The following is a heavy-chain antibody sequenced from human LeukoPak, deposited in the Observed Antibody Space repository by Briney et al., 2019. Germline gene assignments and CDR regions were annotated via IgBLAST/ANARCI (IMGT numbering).Heavy chain of an antibody. V-gene: IGHV1-2*04. Sequence: ASVKVSCKASGYTFTSYYMHWVRQAPGQGLEWMGWINPNSGGTNYAQKFQGWVTMTRDTSISTAYMELSRLRSDDTAVYYCARDFGVYGSGSYLYYYGMDVWGQGTTVTVSS. CDR1: GYTFTSYY. D-gene: IGHD3-10*01. CDR3: ARDFGVYGSGSYLYYYGMDV. J-gene: IGHJ6*02. CDR2: INPNSGGT.